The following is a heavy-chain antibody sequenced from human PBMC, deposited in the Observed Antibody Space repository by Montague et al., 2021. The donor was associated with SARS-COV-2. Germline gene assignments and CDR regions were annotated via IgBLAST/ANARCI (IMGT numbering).Heavy chain of an antibody. CDR2: IRRDGSLQ. V-gene: IGHV3-7*01. D-gene: IGHD2-21*01. Sequence: SLRLSCAASGFKFNDYWLLWIRQAPGKGLEWVANIRRDGSLQYLPDSVKGRFPLSRDNAKKSLYLQMNSLRVEDTAIYYCARDQYYHVGDNYYDAFDIWGQGTMVAVSS. CDR1: GFKFNDYW. J-gene: IGHJ3*02. CDR3: ARDQYYHVGDNYYDAFDI.